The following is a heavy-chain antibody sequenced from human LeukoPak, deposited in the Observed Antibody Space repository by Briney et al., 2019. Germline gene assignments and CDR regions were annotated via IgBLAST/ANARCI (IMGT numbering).Heavy chain of an antibody. CDR2: IYYSGST. J-gene: IGHJ6*02. D-gene: IGHD3-10*01. CDR1: GGSISSYY. CDR3: ARSTYGSGSYYYYGMDV. Sequence: SETLSLTCTVSGGSISSYYWSWIRQPPGKGLEWIGYIYYSGSTNYNPSLKSRDTISVDTSKNQFSLKLSSVTAADTAVYYCARSTYGSGSYYYYGMDVWGQGTTVTVSS. V-gene: IGHV4-59*01.